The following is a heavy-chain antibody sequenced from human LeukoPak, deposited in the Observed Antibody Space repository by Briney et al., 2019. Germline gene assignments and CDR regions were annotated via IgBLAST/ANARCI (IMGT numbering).Heavy chain of an antibody. J-gene: IGHJ4*02. D-gene: IGHD4-17*01. CDR3: ARDTVTTAYYFEY. CDR2: FSYDGRNK. V-gene: IGHV3-30*04. Sequence: GSLRLSCAASGFTFSYYAMHWVRQAPAKGLEWVAVFSYDGRNKYYADSVKSRFTTSRDISKNTMYLQVSSLRGEDTAVYYCARDTVTTAYYFEYWGQGTLVTVSS. CDR1: GFTFSYYA.